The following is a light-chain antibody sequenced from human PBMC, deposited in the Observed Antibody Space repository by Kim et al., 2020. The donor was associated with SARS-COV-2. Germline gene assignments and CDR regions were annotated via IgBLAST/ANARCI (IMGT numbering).Light chain of an antibody. CDR3: QVWDSSTAV. V-gene: IGLV3-9*01. CDR2: RDS. Sequence: SVALGQKARMTCGGNNIGSKNVHWYQQKPGQAPVLVIYRDSNRPSGIPERFSGSNSGNTATLTISRAQAGDEADYYCQVWDSSTAVFGTGTKVTVL. CDR1: NIGSKN. J-gene: IGLJ1*01.